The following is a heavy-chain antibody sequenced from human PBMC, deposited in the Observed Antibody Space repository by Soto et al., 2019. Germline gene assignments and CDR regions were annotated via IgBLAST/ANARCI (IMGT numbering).Heavy chain of an antibody. CDR3: ARIPNYYGSGRNYYYGMDV. J-gene: IGHJ6*02. Sequence: SGPTLVNPTQTLTLTCTFSGFSLSTSGMCVTWIRQPPGKALEWLALIDWDDDTYYSTSLKTRLTISKDTSTNQVVLTVTNMDPVDTATYYCARIPNYYGSGRNYYYGMDVWGQGTTVTSP. CDR2: IDWDDDT. D-gene: IGHD3-10*01. CDR1: GFSLSTSGMC. V-gene: IGHV2-70*01.